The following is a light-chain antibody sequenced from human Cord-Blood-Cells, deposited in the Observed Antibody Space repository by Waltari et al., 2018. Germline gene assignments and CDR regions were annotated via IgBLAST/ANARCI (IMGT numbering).Light chain of an antibody. V-gene: IGKV4-1*01. CDR2: WAS. CDR3: QQYYSTPRT. Sequence: DIVMTQSPDSLAVSLGERATINCKSSQRVLYSSNNKNNLARYQQKPGQPPKLLIYWASTQESVVPDRFSGSGSGTDFTLTISILQAEDVAVYYCQQYYSTPRTFGGGTKVVIK. CDR1: QRVLYSSNNKNN. J-gene: IGKJ4*01.